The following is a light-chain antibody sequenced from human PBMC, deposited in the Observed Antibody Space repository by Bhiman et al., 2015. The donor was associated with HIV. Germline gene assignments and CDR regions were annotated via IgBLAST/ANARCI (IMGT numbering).Light chain of an antibody. J-gene: IGLJ1*01. CDR3: QSYDSSLSVV. Sequence: QSVLTQSPSVSEAPGQRVTISCSGSASNIGRNSVYWYQQFPGEAPKLLIYSDFQLPSGVSDRFSGSKSGTSASLAITGLQAEDEADYYCQSYDSSLSVVFATGTKVTVL. CDR1: ASNIGRNS. V-gene: IGLV1-36*01. CDR2: SDF.